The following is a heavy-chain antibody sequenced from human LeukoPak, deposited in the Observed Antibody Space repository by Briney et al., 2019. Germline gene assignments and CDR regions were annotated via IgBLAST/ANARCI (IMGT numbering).Heavy chain of an antibody. CDR3: ARGRKDFWSGYSHFDY. CDR1: GLTFSRYP. V-gene: IGHV3-66*01. Sequence: GGSLRLSCAASGLTFSRYPMDWVRQAPGKGLEWVSVIYSGGSTYYADSVKGRFTISRDNSKNTLYLQMNSLRAEDTAVYYCARGRKDFWSGYSHFDYWGQGTLVTVSS. J-gene: IGHJ4*02. D-gene: IGHD3-3*01. CDR2: IYSGGST.